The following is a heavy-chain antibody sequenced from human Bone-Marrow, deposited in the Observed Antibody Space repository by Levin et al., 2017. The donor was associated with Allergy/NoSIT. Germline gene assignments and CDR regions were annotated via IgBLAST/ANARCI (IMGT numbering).Heavy chain of an antibody. Sequence: ASVKVSCKASGYTFTTYGITWVRQAPGQGLEWMGWISAYNGNSNYAQKVQGRVTMTTDTSTSTAYLEVRSLRSDDTAVYYCARVLLGALSSDYWGQGTQVTVSS. V-gene: IGHV1-18*01. CDR1: GYTFTTYG. CDR3: ARVLLGALSSDY. J-gene: IGHJ4*02. CDR2: ISAYNGNS. D-gene: IGHD3-10*01.